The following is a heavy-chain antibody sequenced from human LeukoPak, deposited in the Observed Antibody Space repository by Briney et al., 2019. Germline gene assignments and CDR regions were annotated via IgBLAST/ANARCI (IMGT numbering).Heavy chain of an antibody. V-gene: IGHV1-69*13. CDR2: IIPIFGTA. J-gene: IGHJ5*02. D-gene: IGHD3-10*01. Sequence: SVTVSCKPYGRTFSSYAISWVRQAPGQGREWMGAIIPIFGTANYAQKFQGRVTITADESTSTAYMELSSLRSEDTAVYYCAVYGSGSYEENNWFDPWGQGTLVTVSS. CDR1: GRTFSSYA. CDR3: AVYGSGSYEENNWFDP.